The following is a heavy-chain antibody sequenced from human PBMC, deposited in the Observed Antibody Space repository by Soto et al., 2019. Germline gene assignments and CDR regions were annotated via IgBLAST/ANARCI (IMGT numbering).Heavy chain of an antibody. CDR2: IYYSGST. J-gene: IGHJ4*02. Sequence: SETLSLTCTVSGGSISSGDYYWSWIRQPPGKGLEWIGYIYYSGSTDYNPSLKSRVTISVDKFKNQFSLNLHSVTAADTAVYYCATTYAYSSAYCGEGTVATVHS. D-gene: IGHD3-22*01. V-gene: IGHV4-61*08. CDR1: GGSISSGDYY. CDR3: ATTYAYSSAY.